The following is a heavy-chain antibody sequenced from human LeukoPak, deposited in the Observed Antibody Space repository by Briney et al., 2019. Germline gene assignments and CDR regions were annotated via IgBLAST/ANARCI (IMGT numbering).Heavy chain of an antibody. CDR1: GFTFSSYG. Sequence: PGGSLRLSCAASGFTFSSYGMHWVRQAPGKGLEWVAFIRYDGSNKYYADSVKGRFTISRDNSKNTLYLQMNSLRAEDTAVYYCAKACGSGSYYFDYWGQGTLVTVSS. J-gene: IGHJ4*02. V-gene: IGHV3-30*02. D-gene: IGHD3-10*01. CDR2: IRYDGSNK. CDR3: AKACGSGSYYFDY.